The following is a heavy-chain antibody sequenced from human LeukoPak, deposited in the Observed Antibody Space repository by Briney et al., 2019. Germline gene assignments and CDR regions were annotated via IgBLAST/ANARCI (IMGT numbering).Heavy chain of an antibody. CDR3: AKYPYYDSSGYYPYYFDY. V-gene: IGHV3-23*01. J-gene: IGHJ4*02. CDR1: GFTFISYA. CDR2: ISGSGDNT. D-gene: IGHD3-22*01. Sequence: PGGSLRLSCAASGFTFISYAVGWVRQAPGKGLEWVAAISGSGDNTYYADSVKGRFTISRDISRDNSKNTVYLQMNSLRAEDTAVYYCAKYPYYDSSGYYPYYFDYWGQGTLVTVSS.